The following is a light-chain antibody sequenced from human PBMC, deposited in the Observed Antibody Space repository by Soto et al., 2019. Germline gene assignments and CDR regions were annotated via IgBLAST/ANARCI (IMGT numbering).Light chain of an antibody. CDR3: SAYTSSGSLYV. Sequence: QSALTQPASVSGSPGQSITISCTGTSSDVGGYNYVSWYLHHPGKAPKRMIYDVSNRPSGVSNRFSGSKSGNTASLTISGLQAEDEAEYYCSAYTSSGSLYVFGTGTKLTVL. V-gene: IGLV2-14*03. CDR2: DVS. J-gene: IGLJ1*01. CDR1: SSDVGGYNY.